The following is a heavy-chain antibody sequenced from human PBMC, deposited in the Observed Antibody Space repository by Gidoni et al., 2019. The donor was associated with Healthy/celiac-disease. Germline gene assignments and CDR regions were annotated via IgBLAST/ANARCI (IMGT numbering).Heavy chain of an antibody. CDR1: GGPVSSGSYY. V-gene: IGHV4-61*01. Sequence: QVQLQESGPGLVKPSETLSLTCTVSGGPVSSGSYYCSWIRQPPGTGLEWIGYIYYSGSTNYNPSLKSRVTISVDTSKNQFSRKLSSVTAADTAVYYCARGNRAMIRAFDIWGQGTMVTVSS. D-gene: IGHD3-16*01. CDR3: ARGNRAMIRAFDI. J-gene: IGHJ3*02. CDR2: IYYSGST.